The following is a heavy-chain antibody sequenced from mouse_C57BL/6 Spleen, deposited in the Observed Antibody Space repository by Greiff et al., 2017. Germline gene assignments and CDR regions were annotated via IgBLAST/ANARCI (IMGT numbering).Heavy chain of an antibody. CDR1: GYTFTSYW. J-gene: IGHJ4*01. CDR3: ARGGRSVAMDY. CDR2: IYPGSGST. Sequence: QVHVKQPGAELVKPGASVKMSCKASGYTFTSYWITWVKQRPGQGLEWIGDIYPGSGSTNYNEKFKSKATLTVDTSSSTAYMQLSSLASEDSAVCYCARGGRSVAMDYWGQGTSVTVSS. V-gene: IGHV1-55*01.